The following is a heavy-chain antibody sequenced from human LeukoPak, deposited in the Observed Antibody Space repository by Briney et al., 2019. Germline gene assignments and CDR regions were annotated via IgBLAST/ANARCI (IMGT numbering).Heavy chain of an antibody. CDR2: LSNDATNK. CDR1: GLTFNSYA. CDR3: ARLTRFRDGYNPPLGY. J-gene: IGHJ4*02. Sequence: GGSLRLSCAASGLTFNSYAMHWVRQAPGKGLEWVASLSNDATNKYYADSVKGRFTISRDNSKNTLYLQMSSLGAEDTAVYYCARLTRFRDGYNPPLGYWGQGTLVTVSS. V-gene: IGHV3-30*04. D-gene: IGHD5-24*01.